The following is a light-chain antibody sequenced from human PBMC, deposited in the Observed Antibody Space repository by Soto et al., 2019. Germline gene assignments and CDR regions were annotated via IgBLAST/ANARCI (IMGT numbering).Light chain of an antibody. V-gene: IGLV2-14*01. CDR3: SSYTNINTRACV. CDR2: EVT. CDR1: SGDIGSYNR. Sequence: SVLTQPASVSGSPGQSITISCTGTSGDIGSYNRVSWYQQHPGKAPKLIIYEVTDRPSGVSNRFSGSKSGSTASLTISGLQAEDEAEYYCSSYTNINTRACVFGTGTKVTVL. J-gene: IGLJ1*01.